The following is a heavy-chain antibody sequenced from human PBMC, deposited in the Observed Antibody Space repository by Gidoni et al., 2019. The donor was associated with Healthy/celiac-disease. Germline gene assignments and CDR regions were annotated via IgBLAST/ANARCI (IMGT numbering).Heavy chain of an antibody. CDR1: GVSISSYY. CDR2: LNYSGST. D-gene: IGHD2-15*01. CDR3: ARLLGYCSGGSCYGDWFDP. V-gene: IGHV4-59*08. Sequence: QVQLQESGPGLVKPSETLSLTCTVSGVSISSYYWRWIRQPPGKGLEWLGYLNYSGSTNYNPSLKGRVTISVDTSKNQFSLKLSSVTAAGTAVYYCARLLGYCSGGSCYGDWFDPWGQGTLVTVSS. J-gene: IGHJ5*02.